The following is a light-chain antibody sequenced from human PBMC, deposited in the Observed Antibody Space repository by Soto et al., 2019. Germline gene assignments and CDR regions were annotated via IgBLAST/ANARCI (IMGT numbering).Light chain of an antibody. CDR2: DDG. V-gene: IGLV3-21*02. CDR3: SSYTSSSTRV. CDR1: NIGGKS. Sequence: SYELTQAPSVSVAPEQTARVTCGGDNIGGKSVHWYQQKPGQAPVLVVYDDGDRPSGIPERISGSKSGNTASLTISGLQAEDEADYYCSSYTSSSTRVFGGGTKLTVL. J-gene: IGLJ3*02.